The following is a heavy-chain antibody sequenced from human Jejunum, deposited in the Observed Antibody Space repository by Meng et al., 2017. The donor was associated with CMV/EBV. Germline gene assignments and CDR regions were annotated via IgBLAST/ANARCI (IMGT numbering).Heavy chain of an antibody. CDR3: AKDSYGERKFWSGYYADH. CDR1: FSDYV. Sequence: FSDYVFHWVRQAPGKGLEWVAFIRFDGTNKFFIDSVTGRFSLSRDNSKNSVYLQMNSLGPDDTAVYYCAKDSYGERKFWSGYYADHWGQGTMVTVSS. D-gene: IGHD3-3*01. V-gene: IGHV3-30*02. J-gene: IGHJ4*02. CDR2: IRFDGTNK.